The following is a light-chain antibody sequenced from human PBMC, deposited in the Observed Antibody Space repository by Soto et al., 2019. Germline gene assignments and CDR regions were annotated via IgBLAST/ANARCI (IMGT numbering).Light chain of an antibody. J-gene: IGKJ2*01. CDR3: QQFYSIPYT. CDR1: RSVLYSSNNKNY. V-gene: IGKV4-1*01. CDR2: WAS. Sequence: DIVMTQSPDSLAVSLGERATINCKSSRSVLYSSNNKNYLVWYQQKPGQPPKLLLYWASVRESGVPDRFSGSGSGTDFTLTISSLQAEDVAVYYCQQFYSIPYTFGQGTKLEIK.